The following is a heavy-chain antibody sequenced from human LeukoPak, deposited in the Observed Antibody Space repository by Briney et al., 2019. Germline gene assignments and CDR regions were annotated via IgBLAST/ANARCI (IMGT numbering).Heavy chain of an antibody. D-gene: IGHD6-6*01. V-gene: IGHV3-23*01. CDR2: ISGSGDNT. Sequence: GGSLRLSCAASGFTFSTYAMSWVRQAPGKGLEWVSTISGSGDNTYYADSVKGRFAISRDNSKNTLYLQLNSLRAEDTAVYYCAKDMAARLPYAFDIWGQGTLVTVSS. CDR1: GFTFSTYA. CDR3: AKDMAARLPYAFDI. J-gene: IGHJ3*02.